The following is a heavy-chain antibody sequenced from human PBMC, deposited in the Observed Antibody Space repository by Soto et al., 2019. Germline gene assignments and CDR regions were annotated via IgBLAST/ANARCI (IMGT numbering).Heavy chain of an antibody. CDR3: ARDVPLNYYDGTFSYYALDV. CDR1: GGTFSSHA. D-gene: IGHD3-16*01. V-gene: IGHV1-69*13. Sequence: ASVKVSCKASGGTFSSHAISWVRQAPGQGLEWMGGIIPFFKATNYAQKFQGRVTITADDSTSTAYMDLYSLRSEDTAVYYCARDVPLNYYDGTFSYYALDVWGQGTTVTVSS. J-gene: IGHJ6*02. CDR2: IIPFFKAT.